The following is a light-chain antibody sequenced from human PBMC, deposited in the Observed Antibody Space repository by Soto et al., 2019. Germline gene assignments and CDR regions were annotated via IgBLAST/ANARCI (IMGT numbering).Light chain of an antibody. CDR2: SAS. J-gene: IGKJ4*01. V-gene: IGKV1-9*01. Sequence: DVQLTQSPTLLSASVGDRVTITCRASQGIASYLAWYQQKPGKVPQLLINSASTLYSGVPSWFSGSGSGTEFTLTISSLQPEDSASYYCQQLISYPLTFGGGTKVEIK. CDR1: QGIASY. CDR3: QQLISYPLT.